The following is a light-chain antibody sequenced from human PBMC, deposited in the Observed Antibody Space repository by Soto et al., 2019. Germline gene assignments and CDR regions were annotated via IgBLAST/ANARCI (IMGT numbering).Light chain of an antibody. V-gene: IGLV2-23*01. Sequence: QSALTQPASVSGSPGQSITISCTGTSSDVGSYNLVSWYQQHPGKAPKLMIYEGSKRPSGVSNRFSGSKSGNTASLTISGLEAEDEDDYYRCSYAGSSTSVFGGGTKVTVL. J-gene: IGLJ2*01. CDR2: EGS. CDR1: SSDVGSYNL. CDR3: CSYAGSSTSV.